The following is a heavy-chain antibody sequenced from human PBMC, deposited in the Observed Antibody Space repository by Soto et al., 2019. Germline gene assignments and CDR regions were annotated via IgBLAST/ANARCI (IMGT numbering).Heavy chain of an antibody. CDR1: GFTFSSYA. D-gene: IGHD4-17*01. CDR3: ARGSAYSDYDLEY. V-gene: IGHV3-23*01. CDR2: VSGTSGSA. J-gene: IGHJ4*02. Sequence: GSLRLSCPASGFTFSSYAMTWVRQAPGKGLEWVSGVSGTSGSAYYADSVKGRFTISRDKSTNTLYLHMNSLRAEDTAVYYCARGSAYSDYDLEYWGQGALVTVSS.